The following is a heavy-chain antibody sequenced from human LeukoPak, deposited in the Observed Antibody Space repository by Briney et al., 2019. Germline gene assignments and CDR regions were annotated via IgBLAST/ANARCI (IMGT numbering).Heavy chain of an antibody. CDR3: AKDTVKVTTIRRVPHYMDV. Sequence: GGTLRLSCAASGFTFSSYGMSWVRQAPGKGLEWVSAISGSGGSTYYADSVKGRFTISRDNSKNTLCLQMNSLRAEDTAVYYCAKDTVKVTTIRRVPHYMDVWGKGTTVTISS. D-gene: IGHD5-12*01. V-gene: IGHV3-23*01. J-gene: IGHJ6*03. CDR1: GFTFSSYG. CDR2: ISGSGGST.